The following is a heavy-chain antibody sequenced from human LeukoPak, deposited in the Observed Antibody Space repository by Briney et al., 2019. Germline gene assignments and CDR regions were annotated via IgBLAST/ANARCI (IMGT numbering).Heavy chain of an antibody. V-gene: IGHV4-59*12. CDR1: GGSISSYY. J-gene: IGHJ1*01. D-gene: IGHD6-6*01. CDR3: ARGHYSSSSGYFQH. CDR2: IYYSGST. Sequence: PSETLSLTCTVSGGSISSYYWSWIRQPPGKGLEWIGYIYYSGSTNYNPSLKSRVTISVDTSKNQFSLKLSSVTAADTAVYYCARGHYSSSSGYFQHWGQGTLVTVSS.